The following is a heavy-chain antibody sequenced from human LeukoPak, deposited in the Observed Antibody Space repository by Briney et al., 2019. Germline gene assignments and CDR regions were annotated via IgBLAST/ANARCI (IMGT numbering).Heavy chain of an antibody. CDR3: ARDSGIAVAGFNWFGP. CDR2: IYTSGST. D-gene: IGHD6-19*01. J-gene: IGHJ5*02. CDR1: GGSISSGSYY. Sequence: PSETLSLTCTVSGGSISSGSYYWSWIRQPAGKGLEWIGRIYTSGSTNYNPSLKSRVTISVDTSKNQFSLKLSSVTAADTAVYYCARDSGIAVAGFNWFGPWGQGTLVTVSS. V-gene: IGHV4-61*02.